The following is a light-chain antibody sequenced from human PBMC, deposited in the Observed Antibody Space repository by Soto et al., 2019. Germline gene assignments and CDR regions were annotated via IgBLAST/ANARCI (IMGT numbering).Light chain of an antibody. CDR3: QQYGNSRYT. V-gene: IGKV3-20*01. Sequence: EIVLTQSPGTVSLSPGERATLSCRASQSVNSNYLAWYQQKPGQAPSLLIYGASSRATGIPARFSASGSGTDFTLTISRLEPEDFAVYYCQQYGNSRYTFGQGTKLEIK. CDR2: GAS. CDR1: QSVNSNY. J-gene: IGKJ2*01.